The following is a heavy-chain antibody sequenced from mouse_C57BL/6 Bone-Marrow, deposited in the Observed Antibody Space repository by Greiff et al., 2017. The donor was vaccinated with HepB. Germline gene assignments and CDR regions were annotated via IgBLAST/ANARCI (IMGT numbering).Heavy chain of an antibody. CDR2: ISSGGSYT. V-gene: IGHV5-6*01. CDR1: GFTFSSYG. CDR3: ARRGRGGYFDV. Sequence: EVQLVESGGDLVKPGGSLKLSCAASGFTFSSYGMSWVRQTPDKRLEWVATISSGGSYTYYPDSVKGRFTISRDNAKNTLYLQMSSLKSEDTAMYSCARRGRGGYFDVWGTGTTVTVSS. J-gene: IGHJ1*03.